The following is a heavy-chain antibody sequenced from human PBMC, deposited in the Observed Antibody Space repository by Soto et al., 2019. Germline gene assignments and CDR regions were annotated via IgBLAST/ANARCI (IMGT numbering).Heavy chain of an antibody. CDR3: ARTGDGHHDFLDY. CDR1: GFTFSSYW. CDR2: INQDGNED. Sequence: GGSLRLSCASSGFTFSSYWMNWVRQAPGKGLEWVANINQDGNEDNLLDSVKGRFTISRDNAKNSLFLQMNSLRVDDTAVYYCARTGDGHHDFLDYWGQGALVTVSS. V-gene: IGHV3-7*01. J-gene: IGHJ4*02. D-gene: IGHD1-1*01.